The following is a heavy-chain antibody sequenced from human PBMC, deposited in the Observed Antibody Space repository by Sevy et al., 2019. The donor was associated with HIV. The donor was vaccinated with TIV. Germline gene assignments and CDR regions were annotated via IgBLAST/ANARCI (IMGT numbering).Heavy chain of an antibody. D-gene: IGHD2-21*02. CDR2: IIPIFGTA. J-gene: IGHJ6*03. CDR3: ARGNCGGDCTQFYYYYYMDV. Sequence: ASVKVSCKASGGTFSSYAISWVRQAPGQGLEWMGGIIPIFGTANYAQKFQGRVTITADKSTSTAYMELSSLRSEDTAVYYCARGNCGGDCTQFYYYYYMDVWGKGTTVTVSS. CDR1: GGTFSSYA. V-gene: IGHV1-69*06.